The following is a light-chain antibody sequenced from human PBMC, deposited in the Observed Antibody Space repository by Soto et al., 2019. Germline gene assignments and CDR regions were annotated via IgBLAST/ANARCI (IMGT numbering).Light chain of an antibody. V-gene: IGKV1-27*01. Sequence: DIQITHSPSSLSASVGDRVTITCRSSQGIDNYLAWYQQKPGKAPKLLIYAASTLQSGVPSRFTGSGSGTDFTLTISSLQPEDAATYYCQKCKVAPFTLGGGTKVDIK. CDR3: QKCKVAPFT. J-gene: IGKJ4*01. CDR2: AAS. CDR1: QGIDNY.